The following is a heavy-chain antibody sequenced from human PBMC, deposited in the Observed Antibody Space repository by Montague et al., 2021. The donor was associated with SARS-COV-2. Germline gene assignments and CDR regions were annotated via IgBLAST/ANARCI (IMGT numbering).Heavy chain of an antibody. Sequence: SETLSLTCAVYGGSFSGYHWSCTRQPPGKGLEWNGYIYYSGSTNYNPSLKSRVTISVDTSKNQFSLKLSSVTAADTAVYYCARGFDYWGQGTLVTVSS. V-gene: IGHV4-59*01. J-gene: IGHJ4*02. CDR3: ARGFDY. CDR1: GGSFSGYH. CDR2: IYYSGST.